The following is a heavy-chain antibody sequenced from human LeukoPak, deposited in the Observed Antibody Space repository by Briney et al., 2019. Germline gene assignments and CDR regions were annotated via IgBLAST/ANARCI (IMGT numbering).Heavy chain of an antibody. CDR1: GFTFSGYG. CDR2: ISWDGGST. Sequence: GGTLRLSRAASGFTFSGYGRGGVGQAPGRGREGVSLISWDGGSTYYADSVKGRFTISRDNSKNSLYLQMNSLRAEDTALYYCAKDKSLDRVTALDYWGQGTLVTVSS. J-gene: IGHJ4*02. V-gene: IGHV3-43D*03. CDR3: AKDKSLDRVTALDY. D-gene: IGHD2-21*02.